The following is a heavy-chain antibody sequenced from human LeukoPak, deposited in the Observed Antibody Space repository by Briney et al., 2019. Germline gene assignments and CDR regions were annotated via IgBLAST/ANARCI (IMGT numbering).Heavy chain of an antibody. CDR2: SSPSGSS. Sequence: SETLTLTCTVSGGSINSGPDYWTWIRQPAGKVLEWIGRSSPSGSSNYNPSLQSRVTMSVDTSKRQFSLSLSSVTAADTAVYYCARDSDSRETFDYWGQGTLVAVSS. D-gene: IGHD2-21*01. CDR3: ARDSDSRETFDY. J-gene: IGHJ4*02. V-gene: IGHV4-61*02. CDR1: GGSINSGPDY.